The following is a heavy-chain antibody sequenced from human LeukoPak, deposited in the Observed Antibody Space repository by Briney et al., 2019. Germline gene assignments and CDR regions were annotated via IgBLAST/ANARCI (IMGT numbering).Heavy chain of an antibody. CDR2: ISGSGGST. Sequence: GGSLRLSCAASGFTFSSYAMSWVRQAPGKGLEWVSAISGSGGSTYYADSVKGRFTISRDNSKNTLHLQMNSLRAEDTAVYYWSKIMRSYYYGSTDYWGQGTLVTVSS. D-gene: IGHD3-10*01. CDR1: GFTFSSYA. J-gene: IGHJ4*02. V-gene: IGHV3-23*01. CDR3: SKIMRSYYYGSTDY.